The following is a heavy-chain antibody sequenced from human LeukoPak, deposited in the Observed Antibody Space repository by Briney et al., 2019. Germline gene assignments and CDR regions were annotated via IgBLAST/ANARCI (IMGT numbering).Heavy chain of an antibody. J-gene: IGHJ4*02. D-gene: IGHD3-9*01. V-gene: IGHV3-30*02. CDR1: GFTFSSYG. Sequence: RGSLRLSCAASGFTFSSYGMHWVRQAPGKGLEWVAVIWYDGSNKYYADSVKGRFTISRDNSKNTLYLQMNSLRAEDTAVYYCAKDRVLRYFDWLVYWGQGTLVTVSS. CDR3: AKDRVLRYFDWLVY. CDR2: IWYDGSNK.